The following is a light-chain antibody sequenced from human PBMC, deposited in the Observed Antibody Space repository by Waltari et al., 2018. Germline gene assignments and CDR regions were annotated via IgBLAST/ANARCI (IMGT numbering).Light chain of an antibody. J-gene: IGLJ3*02. V-gene: IGLV2-23*02. Sequence: QSALTQPASVSGSPGQSVTISCTGASSDIGRYDIVSCYQQHPGNAPKLIICDVSKRPSVVSDRFSGSKSGDTASLTISGLQFEDEADYYCCSYAGNYIWVFGGGTRLTVL. CDR1: SSDIGRYDI. CDR2: DVS. CDR3: CSYAGNYIWV.